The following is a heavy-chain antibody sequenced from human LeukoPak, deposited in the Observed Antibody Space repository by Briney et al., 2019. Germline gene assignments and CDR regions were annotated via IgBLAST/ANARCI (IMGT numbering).Heavy chain of an antibody. CDR3: ARKAYGLDV. V-gene: IGHV3-7*03. Sequence: GGSLRLSCAPSGFTFSSYWMSWVRQAPGKGLEWVANIKQDGSEKYYVDSVKGRFTISRDNGKNSLYLQMNSLRAEDTAVYYCARKAYGLDVWGKGTRSPSPQ. CDR2: IKQDGSEK. CDR1: GFTFSSYW. J-gene: IGHJ6*04.